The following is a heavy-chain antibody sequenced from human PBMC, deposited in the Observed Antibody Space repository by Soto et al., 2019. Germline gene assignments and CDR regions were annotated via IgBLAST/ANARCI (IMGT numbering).Heavy chain of an antibody. CDR1: GFSFSSYW. CDR3: AKGGRLIGPDY. D-gene: IGHD3-16*01. J-gene: IGHJ4*02. CDR2: INSDGSST. Sequence: PGGSLRLSCAASGFSFSSYWMHWVRQAPGKGLVWVSRINSDGSSTSYADSVKGRFTMSRDNAKNTLYLQMNSLRAEDTAVYYCAKGGRLIGPDYWGQGTLVTVSS. V-gene: IGHV3-74*01.